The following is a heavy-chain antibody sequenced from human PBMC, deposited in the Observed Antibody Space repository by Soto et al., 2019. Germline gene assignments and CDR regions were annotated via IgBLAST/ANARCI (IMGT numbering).Heavy chain of an antibody. CDR2: SSYSGNT. J-gene: IGHJ4*02. D-gene: IGHD1-26*01. Sequence: QVQLQESGPGLVKPSETLSLTCTVSGGSISSYYWSWIRQPPGMGLEWIGFSSYSGNTNYNPSLKSRVTRSVDTSKNQFSLKLSSVTAADTAVYYCARYGGTYYVYWGQGTLVTVSS. CDR3: ARYGGTYYVY. CDR1: GGSISSYY. V-gene: IGHV4-59*01.